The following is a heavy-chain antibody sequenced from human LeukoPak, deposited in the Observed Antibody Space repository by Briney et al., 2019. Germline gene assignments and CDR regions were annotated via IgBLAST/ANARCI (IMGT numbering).Heavy chain of an antibody. Sequence: PGGSLRLSCAAYGFTFSSYSMNRLRQAPGKGLEWVSSISSSSSYIYYADSVKGRFTISRDNAKNSLYLQMNSLRAEDTAVYYCARDYYDSSGIFYYWGQGTLVTVSS. V-gene: IGHV3-21*01. CDR3: ARDYYDSSGIFYY. J-gene: IGHJ4*02. CDR2: ISSSSSYI. CDR1: GFTFSSYS. D-gene: IGHD3-22*01.